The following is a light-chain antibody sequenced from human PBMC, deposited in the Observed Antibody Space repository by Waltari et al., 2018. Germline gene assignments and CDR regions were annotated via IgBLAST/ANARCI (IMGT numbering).Light chain of an antibody. CDR2: DVA. V-gene: IGLV2-14*03. CDR1: IYDVGGYNY. Sequence: QSALTQPASVSGSPGQSITISCTGTIYDVGGYNYVSWYQQPPGKPPQLLIYDVATRPSAVSDRFAASKSGNTASLTISGLQAEDEADYYCCSHRSGNTLGVFGGGTKLTVL. J-gene: IGLJ2*01. CDR3: CSHRSGNTLGV.